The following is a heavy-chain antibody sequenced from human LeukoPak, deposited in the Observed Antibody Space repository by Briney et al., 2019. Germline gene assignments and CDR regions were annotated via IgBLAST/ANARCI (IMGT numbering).Heavy chain of an antibody. V-gene: IGHV4-39*01. Sequence: SETLSLTCTVSGGSIGSSSYYWGWIRQPPGKGLGWIGSIYYSGSTYYNPSLKSRVTISVDTSKNQFSLKLSSVTAADTAVYYCARLGSRAYCSSTSCSDYWGQGTLVTVSS. CDR1: GGSIGSSSYY. D-gene: IGHD2-2*01. CDR3: ARLGSRAYCSSTSCSDY. CDR2: IYYSGST. J-gene: IGHJ4*02.